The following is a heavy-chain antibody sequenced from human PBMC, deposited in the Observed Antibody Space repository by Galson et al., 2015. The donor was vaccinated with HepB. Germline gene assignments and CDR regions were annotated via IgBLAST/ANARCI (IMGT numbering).Heavy chain of an antibody. V-gene: IGHV4-39*01. CDR1: GGSISRSNYY. CDR3: ARAAFGIGRRFDF. D-gene: IGHD3-16*01. J-gene: IGHJ4*02. CDR2: IYYDGNT. Sequence: SETLSLTCTVSGGSISRSNYYWGWIRQSPGKGLEWIGSIYYDGNTYYNPSLTSPVSISVDTSKNQFSLRLTSVTAADTAVYYCARAAFGIGRRFDFWGQGTLVTVSS.